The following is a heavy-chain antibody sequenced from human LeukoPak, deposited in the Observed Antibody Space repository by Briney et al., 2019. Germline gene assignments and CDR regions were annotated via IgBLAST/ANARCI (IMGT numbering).Heavy chain of an antibody. V-gene: IGHV3-7*03. CDR1: GFTFSSYW. J-gene: IGHJ3*02. CDR2: IKKDGSEK. CDR3: AKGLLNYYDSSEAFDI. Sequence: GGSLRLSCTASGFTFSSYWMSWVRQAPGKGLEWVANIKKDGSEKYYVDSVKGRFTISRDNAKTSLYLQMNSLRAEDTAVYYCAKGLLNYYDSSEAFDIWGQGTMVTVSS. D-gene: IGHD3-22*01.